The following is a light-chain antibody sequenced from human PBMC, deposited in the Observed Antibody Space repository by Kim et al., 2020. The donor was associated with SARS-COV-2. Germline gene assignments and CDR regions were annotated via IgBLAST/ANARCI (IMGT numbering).Light chain of an antibody. V-gene: IGKV1-5*03. J-gene: IGKJ2*03. CDR3: QQYNSYPYS. CDR1: QSISSW. Sequence: SASFGDRVTITCRASQSISSWLAWYQQKPGKAPKLLIYKASSLESGVPSRFSGSGSGTEFTLTISSLQPDDFATYYCQQYNSYPYSFGQGTKLEIK. CDR2: KAS.